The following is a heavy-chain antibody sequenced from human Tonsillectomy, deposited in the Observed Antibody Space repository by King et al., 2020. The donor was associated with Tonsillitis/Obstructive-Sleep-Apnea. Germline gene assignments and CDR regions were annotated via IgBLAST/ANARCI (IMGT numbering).Heavy chain of an antibody. J-gene: IGHJ6*02. CDR3: ARATMDV. Sequence: VQLQQWGAGLLKPSETLSLTCAVYGGSFSAYYWTWVRQPPGKGLEWIGEINRSGSTNNNPSLKSRLTISVGSSRDQFSRKLSSVTAADTGVYYCARATMDVWGQGTTVTISS. V-gene: IGHV4-34*01. CDR1: GGSFSAYY. CDR2: INRSGST.